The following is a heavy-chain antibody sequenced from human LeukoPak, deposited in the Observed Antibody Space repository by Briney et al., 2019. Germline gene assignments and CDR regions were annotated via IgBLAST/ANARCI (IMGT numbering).Heavy chain of an antibody. D-gene: IGHD3-22*01. V-gene: IGHV1-8*01. CDR2: MNPNSGNT. J-gene: IGHJ4*02. CDR3: ARVNGYYDSSGYYSPLDY. CDR1: GYTFTSYD. Sequence: ASVKVSCRASGYTFTSYDIKWVRQATGQGLEWMGRMNPNSGNTDYAQKFQGRVTMTRNTSISTAYMELSRLRSDDTAVYYCARVNGYYDSSGYYSPLDYWGQGTLVTVSS.